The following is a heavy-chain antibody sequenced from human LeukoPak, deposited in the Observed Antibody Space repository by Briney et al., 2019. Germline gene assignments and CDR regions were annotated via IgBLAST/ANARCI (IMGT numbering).Heavy chain of an antibody. V-gene: IGHV1-46*01. Sequence: PSVKVSCKASGYTFTGYYMHWVRQAPGQGLEWMGRIIPSGGSTTYAQKFQGRVTMTRDMSTNTVYMELSSLRSEDTAVYYCARDSYGSDYWGQGTLVTVSS. CDR3: ARDSYGSDY. CDR2: IIPSGGST. J-gene: IGHJ4*02. D-gene: IGHD3-16*01. CDR1: GYTFTGYY.